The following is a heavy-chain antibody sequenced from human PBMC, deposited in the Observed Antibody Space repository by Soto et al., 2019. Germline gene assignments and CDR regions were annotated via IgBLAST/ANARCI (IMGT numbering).Heavy chain of an antibody. J-gene: IGHJ6*02. V-gene: IGHV1-46*01. Sequence: ASVKVSCKASGYTFTSYAMQWVRQAPGQRLEWMGWINPSGGSTSYAQKFQGRVTMTRDTSASTVYMELSSLRSEDTAVYYCAREGITMIVVVTKGYYGMDVWGQGTTVTVSS. CDR3: AREGITMIVVVTKGYYGMDV. CDR1: GYTFTSYA. CDR2: INPSGGST. D-gene: IGHD3-22*01.